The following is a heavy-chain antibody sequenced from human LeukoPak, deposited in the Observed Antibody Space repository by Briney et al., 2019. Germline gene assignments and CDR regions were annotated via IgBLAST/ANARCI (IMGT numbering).Heavy chain of an antibody. CDR2: TYHSGST. J-gene: IGHJ5*02. D-gene: IGHD2-2*01. CDR3: AREYQLLSDGWFDP. CDR1: GGSTSSGGYY. V-gene: IGHV4-30-2*01. Sequence: PSETLSLTCTVSGGSTSSGGYYWSWIRQPPGKGLEWIGYTYHSGSTYYNPSLKSRVTISVDRSKNQFSLKLSPVTAADTAVYYCAREYQLLSDGWFDPWGQGTLVTVSS.